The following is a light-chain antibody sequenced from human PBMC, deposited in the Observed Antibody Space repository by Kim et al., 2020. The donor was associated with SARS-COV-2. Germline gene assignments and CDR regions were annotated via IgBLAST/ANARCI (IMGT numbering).Light chain of an antibody. V-gene: IGLV2-14*03. CDR1: SSDVGGYNS. J-gene: IGLJ1*01. CDR2: GVT. Sequence: QSALTQPASVSGSPGQSITISCTGSSSDVGGYNSVSWYQQHPGKAPKLMIYGVTKRPSGVSNRFSGSKSGDTASLTISGLHAEDEADYYCTSYTRSITYVFGTGTKVTVL. CDR3: TSYTRSITYV.